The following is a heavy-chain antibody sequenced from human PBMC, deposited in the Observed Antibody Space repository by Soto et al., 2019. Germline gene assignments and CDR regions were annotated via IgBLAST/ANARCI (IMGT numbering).Heavy chain of an antibody. V-gene: IGHV1-69*02. D-gene: IGHD2-21*01. CDR2: FIPILDMA. J-gene: IGHJ4*02. CDR3: AITYCRDNSCPRDFDF. CDR1: GGTFNTYT. Sequence: QVQVVQSGAEVKKPESSVKVSCKPSGGTFNTYTVNWVRLAPGHGLEWMGRFIPILDMANYAQKFQDRVWITADISTFTAYMELNSLTSDDTAVYYCAITYCRDNSCPRDFDFWGPGTRVTVSS.